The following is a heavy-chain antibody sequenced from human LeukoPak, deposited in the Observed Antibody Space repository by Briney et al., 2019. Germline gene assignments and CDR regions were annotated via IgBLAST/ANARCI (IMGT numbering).Heavy chain of an antibody. Sequence: PSENLSLTCTVSGGSISSYYWSWIRQPPGKGLEWIGSIDYSGTINYNPSLKSRVTISGDTSKNQFSLKLSSVTAADTAVYYCARHRGYSYGSTFDYWGQGTLVTVPS. CDR2: IDYSGTI. CDR1: GGSISSYY. V-gene: IGHV4-59*08. D-gene: IGHD5-18*01. CDR3: ARHRGYSYGSTFDY. J-gene: IGHJ4*02.